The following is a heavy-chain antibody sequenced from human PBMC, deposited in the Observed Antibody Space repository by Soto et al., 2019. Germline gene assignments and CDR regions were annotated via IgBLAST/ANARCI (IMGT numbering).Heavy chain of an antibody. CDR3: ARGRDHYDY. CDR2: IWYDGSNK. V-gene: IGHV3-33*01. J-gene: IGHJ4*02. CDR1: GFTFSSYG. Sequence: QVQLVESGGCVVQPGRSLRLSCAASGFTFSSYGTHWVRQAPGKGLEWVAVIWYDGSNKYYADSVKGRFTISRDNSKNTLYLQMNSLRAEDTAVYYCARGRDHYDYWGQGTLVTVSS.